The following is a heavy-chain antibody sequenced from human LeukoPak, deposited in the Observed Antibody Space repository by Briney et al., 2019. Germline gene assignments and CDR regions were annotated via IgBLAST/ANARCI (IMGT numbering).Heavy chain of an antibody. J-gene: IGHJ5*02. CDR3: ARSACSSTSCPPFDP. D-gene: IGHD2-2*01. Sequence: ASVKVSCKASGGTFSSYAISLVRQAPGQGLGWMGGIIHIFGKANFAQKFQGTITITTDESTSTADTELSSLRSEDTAVYYCARSACSSTSCPPFDPWGQGTLVTVSS. V-gene: IGHV1-69*05. CDR1: GGTFSSYA. CDR2: IIHIFGKA.